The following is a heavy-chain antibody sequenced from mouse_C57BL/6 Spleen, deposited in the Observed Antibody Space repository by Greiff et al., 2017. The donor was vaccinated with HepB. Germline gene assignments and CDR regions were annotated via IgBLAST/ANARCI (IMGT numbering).Heavy chain of an antibody. CDR2: IYPSDSET. D-gene: IGHD1-1*01. Sequence: QVQLQQPGAELVRPGSSVKLSCKASGYTFTSYWMDWVKQRPGQGLEWIGNIYPSDSETHYNQKFKDKATLTVDKSSSTAYMQLSSLTSEDSAVYYCARLLRWWYFDVWGTGTTVTVSS. V-gene: IGHV1-61*01. CDR3: ARLLRWWYFDV. J-gene: IGHJ1*03. CDR1: GYTFTSYW.